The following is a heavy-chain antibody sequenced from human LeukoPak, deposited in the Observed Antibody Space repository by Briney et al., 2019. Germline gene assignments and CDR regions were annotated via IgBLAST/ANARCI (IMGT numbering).Heavy chain of an antibody. CDR3: ARFSQYYDSPTHYLDY. D-gene: IGHD2/OR15-2a*01. CDR2: IYYTGST. Sequence: SETLSLTCTVSGGSINNYYWSWVRQTPGAGLEGLAYIYYTGSTNYNPSLKTRLTISIDTSKNQFSPRLNSVTAADTAVYYCARFSQYYDSPTHYLDYWGQGILVTVSS. J-gene: IGHJ4*02. CDR1: GGSINNYY. V-gene: IGHV4-59*08.